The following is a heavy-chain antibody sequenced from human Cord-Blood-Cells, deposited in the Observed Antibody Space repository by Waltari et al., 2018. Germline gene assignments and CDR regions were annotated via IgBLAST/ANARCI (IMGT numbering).Heavy chain of an antibody. V-gene: IGHV3-30*03. CDR3: ATFDI. CDR1: GFTFSSYG. Sequence: QVQLVESGGGVVQPGRSLRLSCAASGFTFSSYGMHWVRQAPGKGLEWWTVISYDGSKKYYADAVKGRFTISRDNSKNTLYLQMNSLRAEDTAVYYCATFDIWGQGTMVTVSS. CDR2: ISYDGSKK. J-gene: IGHJ3*02.